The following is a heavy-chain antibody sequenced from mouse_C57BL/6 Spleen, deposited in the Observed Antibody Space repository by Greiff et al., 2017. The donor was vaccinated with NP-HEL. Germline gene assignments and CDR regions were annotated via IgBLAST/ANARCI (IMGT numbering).Heavy chain of an antibody. J-gene: IGHJ3*01. CDR3: ARQLVAY. CDR1: GFTFSDYY. CDR2: ISNGGGST. Sequence: EVKLVESGGGLVQPGGSLKLSCAASGFTFSDYYMYWVRQTPEKRLEWVAYISNGGGSTYYPDTVKGRFTISRDNAKNTLYLQMSRLKSEDTAMYYCARQLVAYWGQGTLVTVSA. V-gene: IGHV5-12*01.